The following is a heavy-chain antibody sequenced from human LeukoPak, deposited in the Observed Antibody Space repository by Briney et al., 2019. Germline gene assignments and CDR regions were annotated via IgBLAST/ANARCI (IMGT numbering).Heavy chain of an antibody. V-gene: IGHV1-69*13. J-gene: IGHJ4*02. Sequence: SVKVSCKASGGTFSSYAISWVRQAPGQGLEWMGGIIPIFGTANYAQKFQGRVTITADESTSTAYMELRSLRSDDTAVYYCARSVIAVAGPFDYWGQGTLVTVSS. D-gene: IGHD6-19*01. CDR2: IIPIFGTA. CDR1: GGTFSSYA. CDR3: ARSVIAVAGPFDY.